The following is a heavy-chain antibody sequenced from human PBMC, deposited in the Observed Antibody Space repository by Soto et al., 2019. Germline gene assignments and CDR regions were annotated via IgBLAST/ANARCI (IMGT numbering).Heavy chain of an antibody. J-gene: IGHJ4*02. Sequence: GGSLRLSCAASGFTFSSYWMHWVRQAPGKGLVWVSHINSDGIGTSYADSVKGRFTISRDNAKNSLYLQMDSLRAEDTAVYYGVRDIYGDYAFDYWGQGTLVTVS. CDR3: VRDIYGDYAFDY. V-gene: IGHV3-74*01. D-gene: IGHD4-17*01. CDR1: GFTFSSYW. CDR2: INSDGIGT.